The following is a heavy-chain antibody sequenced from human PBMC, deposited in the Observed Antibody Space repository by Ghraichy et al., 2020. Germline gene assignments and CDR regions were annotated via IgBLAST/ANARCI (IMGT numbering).Heavy chain of an antibody. CDR3: ARLVDGRVYFDL. V-gene: IGHV4-31*03. J-gene: IGHJ2*01. D-gene: IGHD3-9*01. CDR1: DGSINTGGYY. CDR2: IKYSGDT. Sequence: LRLSCTVSDGSINTGGYYWSWIRQHPGKGLEWIGYIKYSGDTYYNPSLKSRVTISGDTSKNQFSLKLSSVTAADTAVYYCARLVDGRVYFDLWGRGTLVTVSS.